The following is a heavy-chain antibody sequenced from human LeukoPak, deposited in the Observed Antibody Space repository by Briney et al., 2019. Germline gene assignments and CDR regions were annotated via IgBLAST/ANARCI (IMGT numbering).Heavy chain of an antibody. V-gene: IGHV3-21*01. CDR1: GFTFSSYS. D-gene: IGHD2-21*02. Sequence: GGSLSLSCAASGFTFSSYSMNWVRQAPGKGLEWVSSISSGSSYIYYADSLKGRFTVSRDNAKNSLYLQMNSLRADDTAVYYCARDCGGDCYSHYFDYWGQGTLVTVSS. CDR3: ARDCGGDCYSHYFDY. CDR2: ISSGSSYI. J-gene: IGHJ4*02.